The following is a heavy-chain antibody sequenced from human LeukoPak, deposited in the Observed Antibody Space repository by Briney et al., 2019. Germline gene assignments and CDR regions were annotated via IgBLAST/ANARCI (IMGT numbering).Heavy chain of an antibody. D-gene: IGHD3-10*01. V-gene: IGHV4-34*01. J-gene: IGHJ4*02. CDR1: GGSFSGYY. Sequence: PSETLSLTCAVYGGSFSGYYWSWIRQPPGKGLEWIGEINHSGSTNYNPSLKSRVTISVDTSKNQFSLKLSSVTAADTAVYYCARGRSWSGESPFDYWGQGTLVTVSS. CDR3: ARGRSWSGESPFDY. CDR2: INHSGST.